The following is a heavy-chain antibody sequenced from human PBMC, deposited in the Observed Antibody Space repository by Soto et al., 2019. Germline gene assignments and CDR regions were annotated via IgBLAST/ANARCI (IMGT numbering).Heavy chain of an antibody. V-gene: IGHV3-33*01. CDR2: IWYDGSNK. CDR1: GFTFSSYG. J-gene: IGHJ3*02. D-gene: IGHD6-13*01. Sequence: GGPLRLSCAASGFTFSSYGMHWVRQAPGKGLEWVAVIWYDGSNKYYADSVKGRFTISRDNSKNTLYLQMNSLRAEDTAVYYCARDSSSFAFDIWGQGTMVTVSS. CDR3: ARDSSSFAFDI.